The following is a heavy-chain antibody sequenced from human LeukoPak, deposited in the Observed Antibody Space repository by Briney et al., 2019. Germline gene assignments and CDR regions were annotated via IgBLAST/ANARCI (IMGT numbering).Heavy chain of an antibody. CDR1: GFTFSSYW. J-gene: IGHJ4*02. CDR2: IKQDGSEK. CDR3: ATARQYTYYYDFLDY. Sequence: PGGSLRLSCAASGFTFSSYWMSWVRQAPGKGLEWVANIKQDGSEKYYVGSVKGRFTISRDNAKNSLYLQINSMRAADTAVYYCATARQYTYYYDFLDYWGQGTLVIVSS. D-gene: IGHD3-22*01. V-gene: IGHV3-7*01.